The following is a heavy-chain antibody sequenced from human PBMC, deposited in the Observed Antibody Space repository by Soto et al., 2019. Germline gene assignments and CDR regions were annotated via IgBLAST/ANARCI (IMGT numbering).Heavy chain of an antibody. V-gene: IGHV3-21*01. Sequence: SLRLSCAASGFTFSSYSMNWVRQAPGKGLEWVSSISSSSSYIYYADSVKGRFTISRDNAKNSLYLQMNSLRAEDTAVYYCASLAGIAAADTTLDDAFDIWGQGTMVTVSS. CDR1: GFTFSSYS. CDR3: ASLAGIAAADTTLDDAFDI. J-gene: IGHJ3*02. D-gene: IGHD6-13*01. CDR2: ISSSSSYI.